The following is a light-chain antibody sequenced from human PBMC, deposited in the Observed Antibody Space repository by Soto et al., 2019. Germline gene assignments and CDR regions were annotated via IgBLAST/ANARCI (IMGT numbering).Light chain of an antibody. V-gene: IGKV3-15*01. Sequence: EIVLTQSPGTLSLSPGERATLSCRASQSVSSSYLAWYQHKPGQAPRVLIYDTSTRAAGIPARFSGSGSGTEFTLTISSLQSEDLAVYYCQQYNNWPPTFGRGTRLEIK. J-gene: IGKJ5*01. CDR2: DTS. CDR3: QQYNNWPPT. CDR1: QSVSSSY.